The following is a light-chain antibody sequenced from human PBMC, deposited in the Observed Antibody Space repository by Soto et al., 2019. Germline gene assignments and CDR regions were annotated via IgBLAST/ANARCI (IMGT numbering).Light chain of an antibody. CDR2: LGS. Sequence: DLVMTQSALSLAVTPGEPASISCRSSHSLLHSNGYNYLDWYLQKPGQSPQLLIYLGSNRASGVPDRFSGSGSGTDFTLKISRVEAEDVGVYYCMQALQTAWTFGQGTKVDIK. CDR3: MQALQTAWT. V-gene: IGKV2-28*01. CDR1: HSLLHSNGYNY. J-gene: IGKJ1*01.